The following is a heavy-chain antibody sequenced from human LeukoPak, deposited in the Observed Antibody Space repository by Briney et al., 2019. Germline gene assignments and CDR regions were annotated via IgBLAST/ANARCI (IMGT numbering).Heavy chain of an antibody. CDR3: ARVKGRCSTSCSGFDY. CDR1: GYTFTIYD. J-gene: IGHJ4*02. CDR2: MNPNSGNT. V-gene: IGHV1-8*01. Sequence: GASVKVSFKGSGYTFTIYDINWVRQATGQGREWMGGMNPNSGNTGYTQKFQGRGTMTRNTSISTAYMELSSLRSEDTAVYYCARVKGRCSTSCSGFDYWGQGTLVTVSS. D-gene: IGHD2-2*01.